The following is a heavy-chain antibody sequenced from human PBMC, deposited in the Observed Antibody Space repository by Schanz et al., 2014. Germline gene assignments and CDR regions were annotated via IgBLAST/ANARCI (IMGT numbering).Heavy chain of an antibody. V-gene: IGHV4-59*01. CDR1: GDSISGSY. J-gene: IGHJ6*02. CDR2: IYYSGST. CDR3: ARARFTAYFMDV. Sequence: QVQLQESGPGLVKPSETLSLTCTVSGDSISGSYWSWIRQPPGKGLEWIGYIYYSGSTDYNHSLKSRVTMSVDTSKNQFSLKLSSVTAADTAVYYCARARFTAYFMDVWGQGTAVTVSS. D-gene: IGHD3-9*01.